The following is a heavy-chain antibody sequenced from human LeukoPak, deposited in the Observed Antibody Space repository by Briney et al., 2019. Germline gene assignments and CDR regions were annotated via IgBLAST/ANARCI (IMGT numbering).Heavy chain of an antibody. CDR2: IGGSGDRT. CDR3: APPEGVYGYYFLY. CDR1: GLTFSNHA. D-gene: IGHD2-8*01. V-gene: IGHV3-23*01. J-gene: IGHJ4*02. Sequence: GGSLRLSCLTSGLTFSNHAMTWVRQAPGKGLEWVATIGGSGDRTFYPDSLKGQFTVSRDDSKNTVYLLINTVRVEDTAVYYCAPPEGVYGYYFLYWGQGTLVTVSS.